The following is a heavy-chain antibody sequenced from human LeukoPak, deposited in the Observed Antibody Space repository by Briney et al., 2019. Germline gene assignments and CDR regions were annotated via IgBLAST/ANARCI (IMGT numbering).Heavy chain of an antibody. D-gene: IGHD3-22*01. CDR3: AKEECYYDSS. Sequence: GGSLRLSCSASGFTFCSYWMSWVRQAPGKGLEWVSAISGSGGSTYYADSVKGRFTISRDNSTNTLYLQMNSLRAEDTAVYYCAKEECYYDSSWGQGTLVTVSS. CDR2: ISGSGGST. J-gene: IGHJ4*02. CDR1: GFTFCSYW. V-gene: IGHV3-23*01.